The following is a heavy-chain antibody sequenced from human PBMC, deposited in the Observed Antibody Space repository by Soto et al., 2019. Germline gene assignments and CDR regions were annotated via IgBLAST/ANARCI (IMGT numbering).Heavy chain of an antibody. J-gene: IGHJ4*02. D-gene: IGHD3-10*01. CDR3: ARGGGIWFGELLGFDY. V-gene: IGHV4-30-2*01. CDR2: IYHSEST. Sequence: QLQLQESGSGLVTSSQTLSLTCAVSGGSITSGGYSWSWIRQPPGKGLEWIGYIYHSESTYYNPSLKSRVTISLDKSKNQFSLKLSSVTAADTAEYYCARGGGIWFGELLGFDYWGQGTLVTASS. CDR1: GGSITSGGYS.